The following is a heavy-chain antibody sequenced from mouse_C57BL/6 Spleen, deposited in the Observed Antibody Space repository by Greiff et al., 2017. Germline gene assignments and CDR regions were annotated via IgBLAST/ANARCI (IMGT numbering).Heavy chain of an antibody. CDR2: IDPSDSET. CDR1: GYTFTSYW. CDR3: ARSSGLYLVY. J-gene: IGHJ2*01. D-gene: IGHD3-1*01. Sequence: VQLQQPGAELVRPGSSVKLSCKASGYTFTSYWMHWVKQRPIQGLEWIGNIDPSDSETHYNQKFKDKATLTVDKSSSTAYMQLSSLTSEDSAVYYCARSSGLYLVYGGQGTTLTVSS. V-gene: IGHV1-52*01.